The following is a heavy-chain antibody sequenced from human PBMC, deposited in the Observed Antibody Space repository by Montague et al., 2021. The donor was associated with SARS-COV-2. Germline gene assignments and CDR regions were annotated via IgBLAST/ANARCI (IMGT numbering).Heavy chain of an antibody. V-gene: IGHV4-4*02. CDR1: CGGIKRSNG. D-gene: IGHD2-15*01. CDR2: VYHWGST. CDR3: ARFLGFCSGANCYSSGMDV. Sequence: SETLSLTCVRSCGGIKRSNGWGWVRQPPGKGLEWLGEVYHWGSTNYNPPLKSRVTISIDKSTNQLSLKLSSVTAADTAVYYCARFLGFCSGANCYSSGMDVWGQGTTVTVSS. J-gene: IGHJ6*02.